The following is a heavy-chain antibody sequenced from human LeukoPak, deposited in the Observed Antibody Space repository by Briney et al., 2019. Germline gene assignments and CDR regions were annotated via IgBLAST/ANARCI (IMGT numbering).Heavy chain of an antibody. J-gene: IGHJ6*02. Sequence: SVKVSCKASGGTFSKYSISWVRQRPGQGLEWMGGITPLFGTANYAQKFQGRVTMTRDTSTSTVYMELSSLRSEDTAVYYCAREGSIAVAGMDVWGQGTTVTVSS. D-gene: IGHD6-19*01. V-gene: IGHV1-69*05. CDR3: AREGSIAVAGMDV. CDR2: ITPLFGTA. CDR1: GGTFSKYS.